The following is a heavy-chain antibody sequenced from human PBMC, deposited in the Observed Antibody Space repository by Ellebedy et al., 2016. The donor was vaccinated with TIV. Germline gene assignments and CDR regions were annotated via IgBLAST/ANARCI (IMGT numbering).Heavy chain of an antibody. CDR1: GYTFTSYD. CDR2: MNPNSGNT. V-gene: IGHV1-8*03. D-gene: IGHD2-21*02. CDR3: ARAFVVVTAMRRQHRTKVPVPYYFDY. Sequence: AASVKVSCKASGYTFTSYDINWVRQATGQGLEWMGWMNPNSGNTGYAQKFQGRVTITRNTSISTAYMELSSLRSEDTAVYYCARAFVVVTAMRRQHRTKVPVPYYFDYWGQGTLVTVSS. J-gene: IGHJ4*02.